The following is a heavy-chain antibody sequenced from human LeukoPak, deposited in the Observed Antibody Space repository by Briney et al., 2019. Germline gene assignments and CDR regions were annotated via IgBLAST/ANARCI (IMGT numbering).Heavy chain of an antibody. CDR2: IYYSGST. J-gene: IGHJ3*02. CDR1: GGSISSGGYS. CDR3: ARHRKRWLQLGGAFDI. D-gene: IGHD5-24*01. V-gene: IGHV4-30-4*07. Sequence: SSQTLSLTCAVSGGSISSGGYSWSWIRQPPGKGLEWIGYIYYSGSTNYNPSLKSRVTISVDTSKNQFSLKLSSVTAADTAVYYCARHRKRWLQLGGAFDIWGQGTMVTVSS.